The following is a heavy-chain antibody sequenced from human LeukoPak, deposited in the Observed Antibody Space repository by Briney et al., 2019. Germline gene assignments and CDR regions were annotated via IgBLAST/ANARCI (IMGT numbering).Heavy chain of an antibody. J-gene: IGHJ4*02. Sequence: SETLSLTCAVYDGSFSGYYWSWIRQPPGKGLEWIGEINHSGSTNYNPSLKSRVTISLDTSKNQFSLKLSSVTAADTAVYYCARVTGYMIEDYFDYWGQGTLVTVSS. D-gene: IGHD3-22*01. V-gene: IGHV4-34*01. CDR1: DGSFSGYY. CDR2: INHSGST. CDR3: ARVTGYMIEDYFDY.